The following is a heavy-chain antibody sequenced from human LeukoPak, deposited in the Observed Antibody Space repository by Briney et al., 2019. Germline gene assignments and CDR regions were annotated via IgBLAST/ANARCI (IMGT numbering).Heavy chain of an antibody. CDR3: ARRAEILWFGESAVDY. CDR2: IYYSGST. CDR1: GGSISSSSYY. J-gene: IGHJ4*02. V-gene: IGHV4-39*01. Sequence: SETLSLTCTVSGGSISSSSYYWGWIRQPPGKGLEWIGSIYYSGSTYYNPSLKIRVTISVDTSKNQFSLKLSSVTAADTAVYYCARRAEILWFGESAVDYWGQGTLVTVSS. D-gene: IGHD3-10*01.